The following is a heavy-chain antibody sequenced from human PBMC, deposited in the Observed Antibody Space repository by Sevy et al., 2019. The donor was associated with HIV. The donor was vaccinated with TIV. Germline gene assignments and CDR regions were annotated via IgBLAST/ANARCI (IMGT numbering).Heavy chain of an antibody. V-gene: IGHV3-23*01. Sequence: GGSLRLSCAASGFTFTSYAMSWVRQAPGKGLEWVSSIDGSAINTYHADSVNGRFTISRDNSKNTLYLQMGSLRAEDTAVYYCAKVYGSGTPPYYYYYYMDVWGKGTTVTVSS. J-gene: IGHJ6*03. CDR1: GFTFTSYA. CDR2: IDGSAINT. CDR3: AKVYGSGTPPYYYYYYMDV. D-gene: IGHD3-10*01.